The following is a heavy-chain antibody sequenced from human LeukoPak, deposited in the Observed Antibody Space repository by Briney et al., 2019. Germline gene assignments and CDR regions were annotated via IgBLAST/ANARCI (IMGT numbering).Heavy chain of an antibody. Sequence: GRSLRLSCAASGFTFSSYWMSWVRQAPGKGLEWVSAISGSGGSTYSADSVKGRFTISRDNSKNTLYLQMNSLRAEDTAVYYCAKELSVTPVFTIDYWGQGTLVTVSS. J-gene: IGHJ4*02. CDR3: AKELSVTPVFTIDY. CDR2: ISGSGGST. CDR1: GFTFSSYW. D-gene: IGHD4-17*01. V-gene: IGHV3-23*01.